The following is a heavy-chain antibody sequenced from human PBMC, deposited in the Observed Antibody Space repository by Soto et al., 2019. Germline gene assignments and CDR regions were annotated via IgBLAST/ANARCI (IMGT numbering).Heavy chain of an antibody. CDR3: AKSLPRPYYYDSSGYYGPY. CDR2: ISGSGGST. V-gene: IGHV3-23*01. D-gene: IGHD3-22*01. J-gene: IGHJ4*02. Sequence: GGSLRLSCAASGFTFSSYAMSWVRQAPGKGLEWVSAISGSGGSTYYADSVKGRFTISRDNSKNTLYLQMNSLRAEDTAVYYCAKSLPRPYYYDSSGYYGPYWGQGTLVTVSS. CDR1: GFTFSSYA.